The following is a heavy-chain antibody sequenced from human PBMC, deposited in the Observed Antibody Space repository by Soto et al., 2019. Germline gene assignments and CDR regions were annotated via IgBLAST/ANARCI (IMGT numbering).Heavy chain of an antibody. J-gene: IGHJ6*03. CDR3: GRRGYGSRCPNAYMDV. V-gene: IGHV3-64*01. Sequence: EAQLVESGGGLVQPGGSLRLSCAASGFTFSNYEMHWVRQAPGKGLEYVSGISNNGAHTDYAKSVKGRFTISRDNSENTLYLKRGSRRVEDIALYCWGRRGYGSRCPNAYMDVGGKGTTVTVSS. CDR2: ISNNGAHT. D-gene: IGHD6-13*01. CDR1: GFTFSNYE.